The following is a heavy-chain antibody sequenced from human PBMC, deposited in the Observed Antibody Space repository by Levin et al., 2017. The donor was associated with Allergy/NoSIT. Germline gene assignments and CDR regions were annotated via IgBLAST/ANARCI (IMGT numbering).Heavy chain of an antibody. CDR1: GFTFRNYA. CDR3: ARKDSGSYSFDY. D-gene: IGHD1-26*01. CDR2: ISGSSDYT. J-gene: IGHJ4*02. V-gene: IGHV3-23*01. Sequence: GGSLRLSCAASGFTFRNYAMYWVRQAPGKGLEWVSSISGSSDYTFYADSVKGRFTISRDNSENTLYLQMNSLRGEDTAVYYCARKDSGSYSFDYWGQGILVTVSS.